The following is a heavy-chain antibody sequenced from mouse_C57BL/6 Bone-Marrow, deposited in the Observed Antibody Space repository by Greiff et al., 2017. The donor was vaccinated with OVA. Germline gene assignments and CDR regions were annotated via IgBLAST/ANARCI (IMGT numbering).Heavy chain of an antibody. Sequence: QVQLQQSGAELVKPGASVKISCKASGYAFSSSWMNWVKQRPGKGLEWIGQIYPGDGDTNYNGKFKGKATLTADKSSSTAYMQLSSLTSEDSAVYVCARDDYYYGSSYDLDDWGQGTTLTVSS. CDR2: IYPGDGDT. V-gene: IGHV1-80*01. CDR1: GYAFSSSW. J-gene: IGHJ2*01. D-gene: IGHD1-1*01. CDR3: ARDDYYYGSSYDLDD.